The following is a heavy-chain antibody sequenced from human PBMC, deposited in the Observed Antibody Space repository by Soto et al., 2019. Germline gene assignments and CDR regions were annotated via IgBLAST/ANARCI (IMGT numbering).Heavy chain of an antibody. J-gene: IGHJ4*02. CDR2: ISSNGGST. CDR3: AREGYCSSTSCYSFDY. CDR1: GFTFSSYA. Sequence: EVQLVESGGGLVQPGGSLRLSCAASGFTFSSYAMHWVRQAPGKGLEYVLAISSNGGSTYYANSVKGRFTISRDNSKNTLYLQMGSLRAEDMAVYYCAREGYCSSTSCYSFDYWGQGTLVTVSS. V-gene: IGHV3-64*01. D-gene: IGHD2-2*01.